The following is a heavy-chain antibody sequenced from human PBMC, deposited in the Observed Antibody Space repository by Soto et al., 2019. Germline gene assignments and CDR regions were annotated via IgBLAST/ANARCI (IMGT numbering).Heavy chain of an antibody. J-gene: IGHJ4*02. Sequence: SETLSLTCAVYGGSFSAYYWSWIRQPPGKGLEWIGEINHSGGTRYNPSLKSRVTISVDTSKSLFSLKLTSVTAADRAVYYCAGGSVDTVDSIGVYEYWGQGTPVTVSS. V-gene: IGHV4-34*01. CDR1: GGSFSAYY. D-gene: IGHD3-22*01. CDR2: INHSGGT. CDR3: AGGSVDTVDSIGVYEY.